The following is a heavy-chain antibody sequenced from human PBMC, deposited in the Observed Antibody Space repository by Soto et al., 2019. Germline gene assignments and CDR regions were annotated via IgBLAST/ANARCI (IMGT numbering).Heavy chain of an antibody. Sequence: EVQLLESGGGLVQPGGSLRLSCAASGFTFSSYAMSWVRQAPGKGLEWVSAISGSGGSTYYADSVKGRFTIARDNSKNTLYLQMNSLRAEDTAVYYCAKNPGRLTGPTGDWGQGTLVTVSS. V-gene: IGHV3-23*01. J-gene: IGHJ4*02. D-gene: IGHD1-7*01. CDR2: ISGSGGST. CDR3: AKNPGRLTGPTGD. CDR1: GFTFSSYA.